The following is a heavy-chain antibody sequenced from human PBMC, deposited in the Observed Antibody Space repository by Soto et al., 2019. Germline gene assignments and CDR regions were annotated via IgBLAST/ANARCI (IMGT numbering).Heavy chain of an antibody. CDR1: GGTFSSYA. CDR3: ARAMVRGVIPYYFDY. D-gene: IGHD3-10*01. J-gene: IGHJ4*02. Sequence: QVQLVQSGAEVKKPGSSVKVSCKASGGTFSSYAISWVRQAPGQGLEWMGGIIPIFGTTNYAQKFQGRVTITADESTSTAYMELSSLRSEDTAVYYCARAMVRGVIPYYFDYWGQGTLVTVSS. CDR2: IIPIFGTT. V-gene: IGHV1-69*01.